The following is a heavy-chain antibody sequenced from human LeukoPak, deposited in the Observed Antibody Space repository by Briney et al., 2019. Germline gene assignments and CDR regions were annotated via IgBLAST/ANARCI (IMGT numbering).Heavy chain of an antibody. CDR3: AKDGSGYYSFDY. CDR2: ISWNSGSI. J-gene: IGHJ4*02. CDR1: GFTFDDYA. V-gene: IGHV3-9*01. Sequence: GRSLRLSCAASGFTFDDYAMHWVRQAPGKGLEWVSGISWNSGSIGYADSVKGRFTISRDNAKNSLYLQMSSLRAEDTALYYCAKDGSGYYSFDYWGQGTLVTVSS. D-gene: IGHD3-3*01.